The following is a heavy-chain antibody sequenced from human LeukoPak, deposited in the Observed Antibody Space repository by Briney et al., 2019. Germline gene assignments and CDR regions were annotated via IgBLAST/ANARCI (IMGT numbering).Heavy chain of an antibody. V-gene: IGHV4-34*01. CDR1: GGSFSDYY. Sequence: SETLSLTCAVYGGSFSDYYWSWIRQSPGKGLEWIGEIDHSGSTNYNPSLKSRVTISVDTSKNQFSLKLSSVTAADTAVYYCARVVAAAGNVGDYWGQGTLVTVSS. CDR2: IDHSGST. CDR3: ARVVAAAGNVGDY. J-gene: IGHJ4*02. D-gene: IGHD6-13*01.